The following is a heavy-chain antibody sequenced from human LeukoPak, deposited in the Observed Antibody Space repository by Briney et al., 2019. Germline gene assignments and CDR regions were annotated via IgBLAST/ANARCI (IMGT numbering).Heavy chain of an antibody. CDR1: GYTFTSYY. Sequence: ASVKLSFKTFGYTFTSYYMHWVRQPPGQGLELVGIINPSDSRATYTQKFQDRVTMTRDTSTGTLYLALTSLTSDAEAADYCARQAVPTGWFFDYWGQGTLVAVSS. CDR2: INPSDSRA. CDR3: ARQAVPTGWFFDY. V-gene: IGHV1-46*01. J-gene: IGHJ4*02. D-gene: IGHD4-17*01.